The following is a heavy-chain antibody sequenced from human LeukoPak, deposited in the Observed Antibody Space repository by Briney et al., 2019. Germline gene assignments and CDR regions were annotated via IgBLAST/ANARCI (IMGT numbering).Heavy chain of an antibody. J-gene: IGHJ6*03. D-gene: IGHD6-6*01. Sequence: GGSLTLSCAPSGFTVISYAMSWVRQAPGEGRVWVLAISGSGASTYHADSVKGPFTISRDNSKNTLYLKVNSLRAEETGVYYCARVHSSSSFYYFYIDVWGKETTVTVSS. CDR3: ARVHSSSSFYYFYIDV. CDR2: ISGSGAST. CDR1: GFTVISYA. V-gene: IGHV3-23*01.